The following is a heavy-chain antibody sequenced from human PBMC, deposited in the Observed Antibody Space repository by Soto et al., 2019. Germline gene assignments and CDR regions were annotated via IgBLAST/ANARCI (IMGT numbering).Heavy chain of an antibody. V-gene: IGHV4-34*01. D-gene: IGHD3-16*01. CDR2: LYQGLSI. CDR1: SGSFSGYY. J-gene: IGHJ4*02. CDR3: ARHGGYYFDY. Sequence: SETLSLTCAVDSGSFSGYYCSWIRRPPGKGLEWIGELYQGLSIIYNPSLESRVTISGDSSKNQFSLKLRSVTAADTAVYYCARHGGYYFDYWGQGTLVTVSS.